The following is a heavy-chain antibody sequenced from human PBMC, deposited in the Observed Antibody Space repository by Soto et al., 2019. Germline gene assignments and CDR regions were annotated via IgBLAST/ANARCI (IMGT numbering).Heavy chain of an antibody. V-gene: IGHV3-23*01. CDR1: GFTFSSYA. D-gene: IGHD4-17*01. J-gene: IGHJ4*02. Sequence: EVQLLESGGGRIQPGGSLRLSCAASGFTFSSYAMNWVRQVPGKGLQWVSGISGSGSSTYYSDSVRGRITMSRDNPRNTLHLQMSSMRVEDTALYYCPHGDRNQPAVVDYWGQGTLVTVSP. CDR2: ISGSGSST. CDR3: PHGDRNQPAVVDY.